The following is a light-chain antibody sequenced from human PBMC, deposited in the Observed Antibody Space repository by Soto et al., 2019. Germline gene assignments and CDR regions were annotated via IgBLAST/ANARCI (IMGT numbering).Light chain of an antibody. J-gene: IGKJ1*01. CDR3: QQYGSSPPWT. CDR1: QSVSSSY. CDR2: GAS. Sequence: EIVFANPPGNLSFSRLQRATSSCRAIQSVSSSYLAWYQQKPGQAPRLLIYGASSRATGIPDRFSGSGSGTDFTLTISRLEPEDFAVYYCQQYGSSPPWTFGEGTKVDIK. V-gene: IGKV3-20*01.